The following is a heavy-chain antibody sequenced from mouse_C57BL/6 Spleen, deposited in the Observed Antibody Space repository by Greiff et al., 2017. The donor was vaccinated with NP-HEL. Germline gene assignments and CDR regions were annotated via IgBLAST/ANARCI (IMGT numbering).Heavy chain of an antibody. Sequence: EVQRVESGGGLVKPGGSLKLSCAASGFTFSDYGMHWVRQAPEKGLEWVAYISSGSSTIYYADTVKGRFTITRDNAKNTLFLQMTSLRSEDTAMYYCARGIYYYALAWFAYWGQGTLVTVSA. CDR2: ISSGSSTI. CDR3: ARGIYYYALAWFAY. D-gene: IGHD1-1*01. V-gene: IGHV5-17*01. CDR1: GFTFSDYG. J-gene: IGHJ3*01.